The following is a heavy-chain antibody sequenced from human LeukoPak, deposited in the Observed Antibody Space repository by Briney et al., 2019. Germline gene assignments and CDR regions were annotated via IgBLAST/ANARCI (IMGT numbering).Heavy chain of an antibody. CDR2: ISGSGGTT. Sequence: GGSLRLSCAASGFTFSSYAMSWVRQAPGKGLEWVSAISGSGGTTYHADSVKGRFTISTDNSKSTLYLQMNSLRAEDTAVYYCAKGINLYYNYGMDVWGQGTTVTVSS. D-gene: IGHD3-10*01. J-gene: IGHJ6*02. V-gene: IGHV3-23*01. CDR3: AKGINLYYNYGMDV. CDR1: GFTFSSYA.